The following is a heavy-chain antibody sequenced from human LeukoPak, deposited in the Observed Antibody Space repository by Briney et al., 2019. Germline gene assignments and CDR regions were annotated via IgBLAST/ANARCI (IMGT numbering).Heavy chain of an antibody. CDR3: ARDSSYAFDI. V-gene: IGHV4-39*07. J-gene: IGHJ3*02. CDR2: IFYSGST. CDR1: GGSINSSTSY. Sequence: SETLSLTCTVSGGSINSSTSYWAWVRQPPGKGLEWIGTIFYSGSTYYNPSLKSRVTISVDSSNNHFSLRLKSVTAADTAVYSCARDSSYAFDIWGQGTMVTVSS.